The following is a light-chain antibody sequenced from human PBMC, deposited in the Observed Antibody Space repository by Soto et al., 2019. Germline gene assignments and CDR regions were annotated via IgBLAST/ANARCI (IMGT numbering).Light chain of an antibody. Sequence: QSVLTQPPSASGSPGQSVAISCTGTSSDVGGYNYVSWYQQHPGKAPKLMIYEVNKRPSGVPDRFSGSKSGNTASLTVSGLQAEDEADYYCSSSAGSSKVFGTGTKGTVL. CDR1: SSDVGGYNY. J-gene: IGLJ1*01. V-gene: IGLV2-8*01. CDR3: SSSAGSSKV. CDR2: EVN.